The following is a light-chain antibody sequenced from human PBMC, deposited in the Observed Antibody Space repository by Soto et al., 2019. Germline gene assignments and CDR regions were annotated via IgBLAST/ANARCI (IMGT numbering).Light chain of an antibody. V-gene: IGLV3-21*04. CDR3: QVWDSSSDHVV. J-gene: IGLJ2*01. CDR1: NIGRKS. Sequence: SYELTQPPSVSVAPGKTARITCGGNNIGRKSVHGYQQKPGQAPVLVIYYDSDRPSGIPERFSGSNSGNTATLTISRVEAGDEADYYCQVWDSSSDHVVFGGGTKLTVL. CDR2: YDS.